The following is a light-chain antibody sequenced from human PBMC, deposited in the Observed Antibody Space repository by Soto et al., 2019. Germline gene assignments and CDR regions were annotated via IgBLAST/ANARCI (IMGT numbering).Light chain of an antibody. J-gene: IGLJ2*01. CDR2: RNN. V-gene: IGLV1-47*01. CDR1: SSNIGSNY. Sequence: QSVLTQPPSASGTPGQRVTISCSGSSSNIGSNYVYWYQQLPGTAPKLLIYRNNQRPSGVPDRFSGSKSGTSASLAISGLRSEYEVEEYSAAWDDSLSGVVFGGATKLTVL. CDR3: AAWDDSLSGVV.